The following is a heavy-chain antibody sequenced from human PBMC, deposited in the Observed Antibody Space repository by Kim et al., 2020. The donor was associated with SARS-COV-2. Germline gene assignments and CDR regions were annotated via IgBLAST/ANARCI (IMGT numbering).Heavy chain of an antibody. CDR2: ISSSSSTI. D-gene: IGHD6-13*01. J-gene: IGHJ5*02. CDR3: ARDPYSSSFGWFDP. V-gene: IGHV3-48*02. CDR1: GFTFSSYS. Sequence: GGSLRLSCAASGFTFSSYSMNWVRQAPGKGLEWVSYISSSSSTIYYADSVKGRFTISRDNAKNSLYLQMNSLRDEDTAVYYCARDPYSSSFGWFDPWGQGTLVTVSS.